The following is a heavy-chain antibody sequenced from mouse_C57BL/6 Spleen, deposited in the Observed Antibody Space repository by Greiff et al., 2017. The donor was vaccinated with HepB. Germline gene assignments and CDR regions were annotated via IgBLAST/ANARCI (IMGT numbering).Heavy chain of an antibody. CDR2: IDPETGGT. CDR1: GYTFTDYE. Sequence: VQRVESGAELVRPGASVTLSCKASGYTFTDYEMHWVKQTPVHGLEWIGAIDPETGGTAYNQKFKGKAILTADKSSSTAYMELRSLTSEDSAVYYCTRRPSDAMDYWGQGTSVTVSS. V-gene: IGHV1-15*01. CDR3: TRRPSDAMDY. J-gene: IGHJ4*01.